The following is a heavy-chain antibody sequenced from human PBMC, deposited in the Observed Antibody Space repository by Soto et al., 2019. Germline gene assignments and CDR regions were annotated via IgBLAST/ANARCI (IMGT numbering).Heavy chain of an antibody. J-gene: IGHJ5*02. CDR2: INHVGGT. V-gene: IGHV4-34*01. D-gene: IGHD3-16*01. CDR3: VRIRYQFPSSVLWLDP. CDR1: VGFVYESY. Sequence: PGTLELTSAACVGFVYESYCAWIRQTPGKGLEWIGEINHVGGTNYNPSLKSRVTMSVDTSQNQFSLRLISVTAADTAMYFCVRIRYQFPSSVLWLDPWGQGPPLTVSS.